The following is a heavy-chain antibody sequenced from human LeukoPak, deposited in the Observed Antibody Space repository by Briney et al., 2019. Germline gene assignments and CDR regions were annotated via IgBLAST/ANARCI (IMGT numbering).Heavy chain of an antibody. Sequence: EASVKVSCKASGGTFSSYAISWVRQAPGQGLEWMGGIIPIFGTANYAQKFQGRVTITADESTSTAYMELSSLRSEDTAVYYCARDPPTQGVVSCSSTSCSDAFDIWGQGTMVTVSS. CDR1: GGTFSSYA. CDR2: IIPIFGTA. V-gene: IGHV1-69*13. J-gene: IGHJ3*02. D-gene: IGHD2-2*01. CDR3: ARDPPTQGVVSCSSTSCSDAFDI.